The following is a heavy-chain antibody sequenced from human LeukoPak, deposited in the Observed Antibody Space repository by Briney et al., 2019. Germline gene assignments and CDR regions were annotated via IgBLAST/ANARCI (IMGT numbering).Heavy chain of an antibody. CDR3: ARDLTGSDPPFGELGGG. CDR1: GGTFSSYA. J-gene: IGHJ4*02. V-gene: IGHV1-69*05. D-gene: IGHD3-10*01. Sequence: ASVKVSCKASGGTFSSYAISWVRQAPGQGLEWMGGIIPIFGTANYAQKFQGRVTMTRDTSTSTVYMELSSLRSEDTAVYYCARDLTGSDPPFGELGGGWGQGTLVTVSS. CDR2: IIPIFGTA.